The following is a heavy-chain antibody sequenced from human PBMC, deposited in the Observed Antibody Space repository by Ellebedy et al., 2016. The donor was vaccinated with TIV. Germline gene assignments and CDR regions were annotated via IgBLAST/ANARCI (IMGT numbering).Heavy chain of an antibody. J-gene: IGHJ3*02. V-gene: IGHV4-59*08. D-gene: IGHD3-10*01. CDR1: GGSISSYY. CDR3: ARLFGGSGSYPGAFDI. CDR2: IYYSGST. Sequence: SETLSLTCTVSGGSISSYYWSWIRQPPGKGLEWIGYIYYSGSTNYNPSLKSRVTISVDTSKNQFSLKLSSVTAADTAVYYCARLFGGSGSYPGAFDIWGQGTMVTVSS.